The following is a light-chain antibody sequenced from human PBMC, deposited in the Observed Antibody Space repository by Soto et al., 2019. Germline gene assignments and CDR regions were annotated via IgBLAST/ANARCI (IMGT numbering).Light chain of an antibody. V-gene: IGKV3-15*01. Sequence: EIVMAQSPATLSVSPGERATLSCTASQSVSSNLAWYQQKPGQAPRLLIYGASTRATGIPARFSGSGSRTEFTLSISSLQSEEFAVDCCQQYNNWPRYTFGQGTKLEIK. CDR3: QQYNNWPRYT. CDR1: QSVSSN. J-gene: IGKJ2*01. CDR2: GAS.